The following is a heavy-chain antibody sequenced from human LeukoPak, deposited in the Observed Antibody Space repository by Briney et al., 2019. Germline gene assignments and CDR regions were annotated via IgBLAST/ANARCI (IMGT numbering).Heavy chain of an antibody. CDR1: GDSVSSNSAA. J-gene: IGHJ4*02. CDR3: AREGVVATIEGSGWDGFDY. Sequence: SQTLSLTCAISGDSVSSNSAAWNWIRQSPSRGLEWLGRTYYRSKWYNDYAVSVKSRITINPDTSKNQFSLQLNSVTPEDTAVYYCAREGVVATIEGSGWDGFDYWGQGTLVTVSS. CDR2: TYYRSKWYN. V-gene: IGHV6-1*01. D-gene: IGHD5-12*01.